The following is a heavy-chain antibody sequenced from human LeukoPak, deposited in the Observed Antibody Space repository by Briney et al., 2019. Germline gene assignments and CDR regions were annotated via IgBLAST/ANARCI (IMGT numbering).Heavy chain of an antibody. CDR3: ASGPLNYYGSGSYYPPPYFDY. CDR1: GFTFSSYA. D-gene: IGHD3-10*01. V-gene: IGHV3-21*01. CDR2: ISSSSTYI. J-gene: IGHJ4*02. Sequence: GGSLRLSCAASGFTFSSYAMSWVRQAPGKGLEWVSFISSSSTYIYYAESVKGRFTISRDNAKNSLYLQMNSLRAEDTAVYYCASGPLNYYGSGSYYPPPYFDYWGQGTLVTVSS.